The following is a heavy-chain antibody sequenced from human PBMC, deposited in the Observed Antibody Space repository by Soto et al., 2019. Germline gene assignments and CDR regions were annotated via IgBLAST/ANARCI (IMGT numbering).Heavy chain of an antibody. CDR2: INHSGST. Sequence: SETLSLTCAVYGGSFSGYYWSWIRQPPGKGLEWSGEINHSGSTNYNPSLKSRGTISVDTSKNQFSLKLSSVTAADTAVYCCSKDGESIAARHDWFDPWGQGTLVTVSS. CDR3: SKDGESIAARHDWFDP. D-gene: IGHD6-6*01. V-gene: IGHV4-34*01. CDR1: GGSFSGYY. J-gene: IGHJ5*02.